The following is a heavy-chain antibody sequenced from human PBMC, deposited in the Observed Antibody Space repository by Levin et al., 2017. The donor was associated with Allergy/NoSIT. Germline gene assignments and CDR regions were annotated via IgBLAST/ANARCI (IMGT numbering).Heavy chain of an antibody. CDR2: IIPIFGTA. V-gene: IGHV1-69*06. CDR3: ARRTLSYYDSSGYSNNNWFDP. J-gene: IGHJ5*02. CDR1: GGTFSSYA. Sequence: ASVKVSCKASGGTFSSYAISWVRQAPGQGLEWMGGIIPIFGTANYAQKFQGRVTITADKSTSTAYMELSSLRSEDTAVYYCARRTLSYYDSSGYSNNNWFDPWGQGTLVTVSS. D-gene: IGHD3-22*01.